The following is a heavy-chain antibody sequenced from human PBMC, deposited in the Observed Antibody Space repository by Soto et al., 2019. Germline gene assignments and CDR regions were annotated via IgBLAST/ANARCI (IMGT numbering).Heavy chain of an antibody. CDR2: SSWESGSL. D-gene: IGHD3-3*01. CDR1: DTTLPASG. Sequence: PGSVLRSSLAAPDTTLPASGSPGVGQGPGKGLGGLAASSWESGSLGYAGSVKGRFTISRDNAKKSLYLQMNSLRAEDPAFNNYAKDQGDRYDFTYDYFHSWGQGTLVTVSS. J-gene: IGHJ5*01. V-gene: IGHV3-9*01. CDR3: AKDQGDRYDFTYDYFHS.